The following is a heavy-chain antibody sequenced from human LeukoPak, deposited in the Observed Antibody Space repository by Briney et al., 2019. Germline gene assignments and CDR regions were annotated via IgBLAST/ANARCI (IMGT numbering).Heavy chain of an antibody. V-gene: IGHV3-21*01. D-gene: IGHD2-2*01. CDR3: ARETDRYCSSTSCYGYYYYGMDV. CDR1: GSTFSSYS. CDR2: ISSSSSSYI. J-gene: IGHJ6*02. Sequence: GGSLRLSCAASGSTFSSYSMNWVRQAPGKGLEWVSSISSSSSSYIYYADSVKGRFTISRDNAKNSLYLQMNSLRAEDTAVYYCARETDRYCSSTSCYGYYYYGMDVWGQGTTVTVSS.